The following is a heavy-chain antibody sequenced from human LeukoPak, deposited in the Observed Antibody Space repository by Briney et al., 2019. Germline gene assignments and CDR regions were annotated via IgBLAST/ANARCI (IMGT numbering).Heavy chain of an antibody. V-gene: IGHV3-66*01. Sequence: PGGSLRLSCAVSGFTVSSNYINWVRQAPGKGLEWVSVIYSGGSTYYADSVKGRFTISRDNFKNTVYLQMNSLRAEDTAVYYCARWGGDIVVVPAANNWLDPWGQGTLMTISS. CDR1: GFTVSSNY. CDR3: ARWGGDIVVVPAANNWLDP. CDR2: IYSGGST. J-gene: IGHJ5*02. D-gene: IGHD2-2*01.